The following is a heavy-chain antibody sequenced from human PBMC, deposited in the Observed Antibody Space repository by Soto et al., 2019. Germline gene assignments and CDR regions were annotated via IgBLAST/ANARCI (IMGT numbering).Heavy chain of an antibody. CDR3: ARGITLPTPLDY. Sequence: ASVKVSCKASGYSFTSYAMHWVRQAPGQRLEWMGWINAGNGNTKYSQKFQGRVTITRDTSASTAYMELSSLRSEDTAVYYCARGITLPTPLDYWGQGTLVTVSS. V-gene: IGHV1-3*01. CDR2: INAGNGNT. CDR1: GYSFTSYA. J-gene: IGHJ4*02. D-gene: IGHD1-20*01.